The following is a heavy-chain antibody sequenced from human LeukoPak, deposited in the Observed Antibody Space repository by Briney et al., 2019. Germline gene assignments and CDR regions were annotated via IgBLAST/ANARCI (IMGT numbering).Heavy chain of an antibody. CDR1: GGTFSSYA. CDR3: ARGLGYCSGGSCYFPYYFDY. CDR2: IIPIFGTA. V-gene: IGHV1-69*01. D-gene: IGHD2-15*01. Sequence: SVKVSCKASGGTFSSYAISWVRQGPGQGLEWMGGIIPIFGTANYAQKFQGRVTITADESTSTAYMELSSLRSEDTAVYYCARGLGYCSGGSCYFPYYFDYWGQGTLVTVSS. J-gene: IGHJ4*02.